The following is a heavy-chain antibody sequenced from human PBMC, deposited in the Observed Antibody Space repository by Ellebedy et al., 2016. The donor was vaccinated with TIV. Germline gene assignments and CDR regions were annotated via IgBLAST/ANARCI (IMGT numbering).Heavy chain of an antibody. D-gene: IGHD4-17*01. CDR2: IIPILGIA. Sequence: ASVKVSCKASGYTFTSYAMHWVRQAPGQGLEWMGRIIPILGIANYAQKFQGRVTITADKSTSTAYMELSSLRSEDTAVYYCVHGDYAYDAFDIWGQGTMVTVSS. CDR3: VHGDYAYDAFDI. V-gene: IGHV1-69*04. CDR1: GYTFTSYA. J-gene: IGHJ3*02.